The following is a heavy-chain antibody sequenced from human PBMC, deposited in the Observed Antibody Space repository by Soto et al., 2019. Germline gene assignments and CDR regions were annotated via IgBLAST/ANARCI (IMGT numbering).Heavy chain of an antibody. CDR2: ISYDGSNK. J-gene: IGHJ4*02. Sequence: GGSLRLSCAASGFTFSDYAMHWVRQAPGKGLEWVTVISYDGSNKYYADFVKGRFTISRDNSKNTLFLQMNSLRAEDTAVYYCARDLYFYGSGSPSFDYWGQGTLVTVS. CDR1: GFTFSDYA. CDR3: ARDLYFYGSGSPSFDY. D-gene: IGHD3-10*01. V-gene: IGHV3-30-3*01.